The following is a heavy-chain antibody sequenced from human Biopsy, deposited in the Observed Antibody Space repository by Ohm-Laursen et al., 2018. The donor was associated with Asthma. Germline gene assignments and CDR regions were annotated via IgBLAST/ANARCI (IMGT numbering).Heavy chain of an antibody. CDR3: TRDVMVGYLPAFDF. D-gene: IGHD2-8*02. V-gene: IGHV3-30-3*01. J-gene: IGHJ4*02. CDR1: GFTFISYA. CDR2: GGSYYDGGLK. Sequence: LFSPPSGFTFISYAMHWVRQAPGKGLEWVAVGGSYYDGGLKYYADSVNGRFTVSRDDSKNTLYLQMISLRPDDTAVYYCTRDVMVGYLPAFDFWGQGTLVTVSS.